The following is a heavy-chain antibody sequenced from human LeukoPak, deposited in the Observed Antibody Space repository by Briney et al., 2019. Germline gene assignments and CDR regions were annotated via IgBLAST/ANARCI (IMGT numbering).Heavy chain of an antibody. D-gene: IGHD6-13*01. Sequence: GGSLRLSCAASGFTFSDYWMHWVRQVPGKGLVWVSRISSDGSSTNYADSVKGRFTISRDNAKKTLYLQMNSLRAEDTAVYYCARDVIAAAGGNWFDPWGQGTLVTVSS. CDR1: GFTFSDYW. J-gene: IGHJ5*02. CDR2: ISSDGSST. V-gene: IGHV3-74*01. CDR3: ARDVIAAAGGNWFDP.